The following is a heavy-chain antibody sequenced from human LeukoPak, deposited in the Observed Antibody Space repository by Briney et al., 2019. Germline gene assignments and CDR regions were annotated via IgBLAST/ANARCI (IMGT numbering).Heavy chain of an antibody. CDR3: ARPSSSSDFDY. Sequence: APVKVSCKASGYTFTGYYMHWVRQAPGQGLEWMGRINPNSGGTNYAQKFQGRVTMTRDTSISTAYMELSRLRSDDTAVYYCARPSSSSDFDYWGQGTLVTVSS. J-gene: IGHJ4*02. V-gene: IGHV1-2*06. CDR2: INPNSGGT. D-gene: IGHD6-6*01. CDR1: GYTFTGYY.